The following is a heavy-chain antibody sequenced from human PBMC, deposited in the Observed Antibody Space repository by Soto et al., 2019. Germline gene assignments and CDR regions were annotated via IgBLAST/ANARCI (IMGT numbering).Heavy chain of an antibody. CDR1: GGTFSSYA. J-gene: IGHJ3*02. Sequence: QVQLVQSGAEVKTPGSSVKVSCKASGGTFSSYAISWVRQAPGQGLEWMGGIIPIFGTANSAQKFQGRVTITADESTSTAYMELSSLRSEDTAVYYCARSAATVTTRGAFDIWGQGTMVTVSS. V-gene: IGHV1-69*01. CDR2: IIPIFGTA. D-gene: IGHD4-17*01. CDR3: ARSAATVTTRGAFDI.